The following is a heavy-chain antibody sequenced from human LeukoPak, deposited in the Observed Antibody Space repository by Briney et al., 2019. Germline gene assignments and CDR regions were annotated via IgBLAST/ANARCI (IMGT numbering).Heavy chain of an antibody. V-gene: IGHV3-74*01. D-gene: IGHD6-13*01. CDR1: GFSFSDFW. CDR3: ARASAAGDFDS. Sequence: GGSLRLSCAASGFSFSDFWMHWVRQAPGKGLVWVSRINTDGSTTTYADSVKGRFTISRDNAKNTMHLQMNSLRVDDTAVYYCARASAAGDFDSWGQGTLVTVSS. J-gene: IGHJ4*02. CDR2: INTDGSTT.